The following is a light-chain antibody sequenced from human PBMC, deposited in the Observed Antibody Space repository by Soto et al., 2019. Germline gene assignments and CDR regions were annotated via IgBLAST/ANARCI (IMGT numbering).Light chain of an antibody. CDR1: QSISSSY. Sequence: EIVLTQSPGTLSLSPGERATLSCRASQSISSSYLAWYQQKPGQAPRLLVYGASSRATGIPDRFSGSGSGTEFTLTISRLEPEDFAVYYCQPYGSSRFTFGPGTKVDIK. J-gene: IGKJ3*01. V-gene: IGKV3-20*01. CDR3: QPYGSSRFT. CDR2: GAS.